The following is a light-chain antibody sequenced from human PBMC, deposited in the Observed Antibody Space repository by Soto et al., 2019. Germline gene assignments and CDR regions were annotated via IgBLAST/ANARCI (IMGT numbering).Light chain of an antibody. J-gene: IGKJ5*01. CDR3: QHSYSTPIT. CDR1: QSISSY. CDR2: AAS. Sequence: DIQMTQSPSSLSASVGDRVTITCRASQSISSYFNWYQQKPGKTPTLLIDAASSLQSGVPSRFSGSGSGTDFTLTISSVPHEGFATYYCQHSYSTPITFGQGTRLEIK. V-gene: IGKV1-39*01.